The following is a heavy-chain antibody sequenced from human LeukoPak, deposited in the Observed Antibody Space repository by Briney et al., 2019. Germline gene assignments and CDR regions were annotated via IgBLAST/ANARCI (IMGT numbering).Heavy chain of an antibody. CDR1: GGSISSGGYY. CDR2: IYYSGST. Sequence: SETLSLTCTVSGGSISSGGYYWSWIRQHPGKGLEWIGYIYYSGSTYYNPSLKSRVTISVDTSKTQFSLKLSSVTAAATAVYYCASFTYYYDSSGEDYWGQGTLVTVSS. CDR3: ASFTYYYDSSGEDY. J-gene: IGHJ4*02. V-gene: IGHV4-31*03. D-gene: IGHD3-22*01.